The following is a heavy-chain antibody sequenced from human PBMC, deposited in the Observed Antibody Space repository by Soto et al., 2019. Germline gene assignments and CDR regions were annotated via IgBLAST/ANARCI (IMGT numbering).Heavy chain of an antibody. D-gene: IGHD1-26*01. Sequence: QVQRGESGGGVVQPGRSLRLSCAASGFTVSSYGMHWVRQAPGKGLEWVAVISYDGSNEYYADSVKGRFTISRDNSKNTLYLQMNSLRAEDTAVYYCAKDAVGSSYFDYWGQGTLVTVST. V-gene: IGHV3-30*18. CDR1: GFTVSSYG. CDR3: AKDAVGSSYFDY. J-gene: IGHJ4*02. CDR2: ISYDGSNE.